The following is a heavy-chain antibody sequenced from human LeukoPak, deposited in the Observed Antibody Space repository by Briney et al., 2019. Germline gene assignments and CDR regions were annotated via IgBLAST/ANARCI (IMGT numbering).Heavy chain of an antibody. V-gene: IGHV1-2*02. CDR2: INPNSGDT. D-gene: IGHD3-16*01. CDR1: GYTFTGYY. CDR3: ARVRYRLAETYIDY. Sequence: ASVRVSCKASGYTFTGYYMHWVRQAPGQGLEWMGWINPNSGDTNYAQKFQGRVTMTRDTSITTAYMELSRLRSDDTAVYYCARVRYRLAETYIDYWGQGTLVTVSS. J-gene: IGHJ4*02.